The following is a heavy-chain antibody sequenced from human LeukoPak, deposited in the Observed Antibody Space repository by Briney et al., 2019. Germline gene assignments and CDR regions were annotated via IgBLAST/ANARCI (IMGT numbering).Heavy chain of an antibody. CDR1: GYTFTGYY. D-gene: IGHD7-27*01. CDR3: ARAETGDNADDAFDI. CDR2: INPNSGGT. V-gene: IGHV1-2*02. J-gene: IGHJ3*02. Sequence: GASVKVSCKASGYTFTGYYMHWVRQAPGQGLEWMGWINPNSGGTNYAQKFQGRVTMTRDTSISTAYMELSRLRSDDTAVYYCARAETGDNADDAFDIWGQGTMVTVPS.